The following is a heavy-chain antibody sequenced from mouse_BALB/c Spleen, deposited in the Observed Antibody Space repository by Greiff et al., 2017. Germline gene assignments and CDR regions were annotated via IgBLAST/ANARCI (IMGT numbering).Heavy chain of an antibody. Sequence: EVQGVESGGDLVKPGGSLKLSCAASGFTFSSYGMSWVRQTPDKRLEWVATISSGGSYTYYPDSVKGRFTISRDNAKNTLYLQMSSLKSEDTAMYYCARHDGNYGGFAYWGQGTLVTVSA. CDR1: GFTFSSYG. CDR2: ISSGGSYT. D-gene: IGHD2-1*01. J-gene: IGHJ3*01. CDR3: ARHDGNYGGFAY. V-gene: IGHV5-6*01.